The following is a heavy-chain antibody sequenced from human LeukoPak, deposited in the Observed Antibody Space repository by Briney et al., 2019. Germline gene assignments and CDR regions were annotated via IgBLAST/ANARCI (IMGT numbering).Heavy chain of an antibody. J-gene: IGHJ4*02. D-gene: IGHD2-21*02. CDR3: ARSTCGGDCYNNPYHFDY. V-gene: IGHV4-59*01. CDR1: GGSISHYY. Sequence: SETLSLTCTVPGGSISHYYWSWIRQPPGKGLEWIGYSSYSGSTKYNPSLKSRVTMSVDTFKSQCSLKLTSVTAADTAVYYCARSTCGGDCYNNPYHFDYWGQGTLVTVSS. CDR2: SSYSGST.